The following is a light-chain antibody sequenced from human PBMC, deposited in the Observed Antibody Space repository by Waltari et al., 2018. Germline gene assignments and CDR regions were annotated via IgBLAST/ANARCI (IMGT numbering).Light chain of an antibody. J-gene: IGKJ2*03. V-gene: IGKV1D-13*01. CDR1: QSINSW. CDR2: AAS. CDR3: QQYDDLPYS. Sequence: AIQMTQSPSSLSASVGDIVTITCHASQSINSWLAWYQQKPGKAPKPLIFAASSLQRGVPSRFGGSGSGTHYTLTINSLQPEDFATYFCQQYDDLPYSFGQGTKVEI.